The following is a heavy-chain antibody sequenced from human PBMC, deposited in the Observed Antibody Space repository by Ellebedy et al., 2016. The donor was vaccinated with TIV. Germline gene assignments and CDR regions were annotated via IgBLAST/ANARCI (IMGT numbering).Heavy chain of an antibody. CDR3: ARRRYPGYNWNYAGWYFDV. CDR2: ISSSGSVI. D-gene: IGHD1-7*01. J-gene: IGHJ2*01. V-gene: IGHV3-11*01. Sequence: GESLKISCVASGFTVSDSYMSWVRQAPGKGLEWVSYISSSGSVIYYADSVKGRFTISRDNAKNSLYLQMNSLRAEDTAVYYCARRRYPGYNWNYAGWYFDVWGRGTLVTVSS. CDR1: GFTVSDSY.